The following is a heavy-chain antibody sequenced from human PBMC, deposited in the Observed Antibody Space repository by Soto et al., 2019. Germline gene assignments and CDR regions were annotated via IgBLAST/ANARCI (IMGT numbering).Heavy chain of an antibody. CDR3: ARLATYCSGGSCYFPPQYYYYGMDV. CDR2: IYYSGST. CDR1: GGSISSDY. Sequence: SETLSLTCTVSGGSISSDYWSWIRQPPGKGLEWIGYIYYSGSTNYNPSLKSRVTISVDTSKNQFSLKLSSVTAADTAVYYCARLATYCSGGSCYFPPQYYYYGMDVWGQGTTVTVS. D-gene: IGHD2-15*01. V-gene: IGHV4-59*08. J-gene: IGHJ6*02.